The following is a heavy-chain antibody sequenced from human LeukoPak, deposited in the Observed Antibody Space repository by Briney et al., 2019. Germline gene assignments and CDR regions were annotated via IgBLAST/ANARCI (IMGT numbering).Heavy chain of an antibody. CDR3: AGSQNYYGSGDY. CDR1: GDSVSNGNYY. J-gene: IGHJ4*02. D-gene: IGHD3-10*01. Sequence: SETLSLTCTVSGDSVSNGNYYWSWLRQPPGKALEWIGYIYYTGKTYYNPSLEGRVTILVDTSRNHFSVKLSSVTAADTAVYYCAGSQNYYGSGDYWSQGTLVTVSS. V-gene: IGHV4-61*03. CDR2: IYYTGKT.